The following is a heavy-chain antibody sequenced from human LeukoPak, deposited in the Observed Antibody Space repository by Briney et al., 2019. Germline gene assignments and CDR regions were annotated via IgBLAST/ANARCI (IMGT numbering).Heavy chain of an antibody. Sequence: ASVKVSCKASGYTFTGYYIHWVRQAPGQGLEWMGRINPNSGGTNYAQKFQGRVTMTRDTSISTAYMELNRLTSDDTAVYYCAREPIVRDFNWFDPWGQGTLVTVSS. V-gene: IGHV1-2*06. CDR3: AREPIVRDFNWFDP. D-gene: IGHD3-10*01. CDR2: INPNSGGT. J-gene: IGHJ5*02. CDR1: GYTFTGYY.